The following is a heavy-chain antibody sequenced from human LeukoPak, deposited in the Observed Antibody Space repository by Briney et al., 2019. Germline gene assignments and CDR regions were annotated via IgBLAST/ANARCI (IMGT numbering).Heavy chain of an antibody. CDR2: IIPILGIA. Sequence: ASVKVSCKASGGTFSSYAISWVRQAPGQGLEWMGRIIPILGIANYAQKFQGRVTITADKSTSTAYMELSSLRSEDTAVYYCARLNSGSYYDDYWGQGTLVTVSS. D-gene: IGHD3-10*01. V-gene: IGHV1-69*04. CDR1: GGTFSSYA. CDR3: ARLNSGSYYDDY. J-gene: IGHJ4*02.